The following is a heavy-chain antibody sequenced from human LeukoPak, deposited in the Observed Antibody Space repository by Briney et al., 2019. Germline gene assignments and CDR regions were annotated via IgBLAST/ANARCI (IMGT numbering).Heavy chain of an antibody. D-gene: IGHD3-22*01. CDR1: GFTFSSYS. J-gene: IGHJ4*02. CDR2: INSSSYI. Sequence: GGSLRLSCAASGFTFSSYSMNWVRQAPGKGLEWVSSINSSSYIYYADSVKGRFTISRDNAKNSLYLQMNSLRAEDTAVYYCARGADYYDSSGYCWGQGTLVTVSS. V-gene: IGHV3-21*01. CDR3: ARGADYYDSSGYC.